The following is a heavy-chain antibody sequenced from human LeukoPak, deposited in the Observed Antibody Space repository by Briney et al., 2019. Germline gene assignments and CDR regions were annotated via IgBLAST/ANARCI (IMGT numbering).Heavy chain of an antibody. CDR3: AKVRHPERGRNVWYYFDY. CDR1: AFTFSSYG. J-gene: IGHJ4*02. CDR2: ISYDGSNQ. D-gene: IGHD1-1*01. V-gene: IGHV3-30*18. Sequence: GTSLRLSCAASAFTFSSYGMHWVRQAPGKGLEWVALISYDGSNQKYVDSVKGRFTVSRDNSKNTLYLQMNSLRPDDTAVYYCAKVRHPERGRNVWYYFDYWGQGTLVTVSS.